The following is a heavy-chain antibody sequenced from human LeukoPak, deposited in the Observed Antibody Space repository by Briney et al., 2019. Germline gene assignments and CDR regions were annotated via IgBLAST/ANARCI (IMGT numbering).Heavy chain of an antibody. CDR1: GVSISSHY. Sequence: DPSETLSLTCTVSGVSISSHYWSWIRQPAGKGLEWIGRIYGYGSTIYNPSLRSRVTMSVDTSKNQFSLRLSTVTAADTAVYYCARDYSGSYYFDYWGQGTLVTVS. J-gene: IGHJ4*02. V-gene: IGHV4-4*07. CDR2: IYGYGST. CDR3: ARDYSGSYYFDY. D-gene: IGHD1-26*01.